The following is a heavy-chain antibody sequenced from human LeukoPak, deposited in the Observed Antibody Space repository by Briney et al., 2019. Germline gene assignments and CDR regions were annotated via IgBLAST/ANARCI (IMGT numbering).Heavy chain of an antibody. CDR2: INTDGKST. V-gene: IGHV3-74*01. D-gene: IGHD5-18*01. J-gene: IGHJ6*03. CDR3: ARDSSDGQLWPRGYMDV. Sequence: PGGSLRLSCAASGFTFSSYWMHWVRQAPGKGLVWVSRINTDGKSTTYADSVKGRFTLSRDNAKKTLYLQMNSLRAEDTAMYYCARDSSDGQLWPRGYMDVWGKGTTVTVSS. CDR1: GFTFSSYW.